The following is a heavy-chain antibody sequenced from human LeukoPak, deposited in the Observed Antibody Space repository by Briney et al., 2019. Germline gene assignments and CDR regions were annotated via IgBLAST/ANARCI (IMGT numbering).Heavy chain of an antibody. CDR2: IWFDGSIK. CDR1: GLAFSSYG. V-gene: IGHV3-33*01. CDR3: ASAAGPFDN. D-gene: IGHD6-13*01. Sequence: GGSLRLSCPASGLAFSSYGMHWVRQAPGKGPEWVAVIWFDGSIKYYADSVKDRFTISRDNSKNTLYLQMNSLRAEDTAVYYCASAAGPFDNWGQGTLVTVSS. J-gene: IGHJ4*02.